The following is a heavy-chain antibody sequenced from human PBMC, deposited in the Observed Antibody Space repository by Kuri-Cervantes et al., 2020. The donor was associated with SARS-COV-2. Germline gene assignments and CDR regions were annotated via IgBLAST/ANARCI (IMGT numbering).Heavy chain of an antibody. V-gene: IGHV4-59*01. CDR3: ARGTEVYYGSGKYYFDY. Sequence: LRLSCAASGFTFSSYAMSWVRQAPGKGLEWIGYIYYSGSTNYNPSLKSRVTISVDTSKNQFSLKLSSVTAADTAVYYCARGTEVYYGSGKYYFDYWGQGTLVTVSS. CDR1: GFTFSSYA. D-gene: IGHD3-10*01. J-gene: IGHJ4*02. CDR2: IYYSGST.